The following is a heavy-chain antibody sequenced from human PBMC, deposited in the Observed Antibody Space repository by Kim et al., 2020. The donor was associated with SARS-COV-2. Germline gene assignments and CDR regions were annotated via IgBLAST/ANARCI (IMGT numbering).Heavy chain of an antibody. Sequence: SETLSLTCTVSGGSISSSSYYWGWIRQPPGKGREWIGSIYYSGSTYYNPSLKSRVTISVDTSKNQFSLKLSSVTAADTAVYYCATHRGNSGGMDVWGQGTTVTVSS. CDR2: IYYSGST. CDR3: ATHRGNSGGMDV. D-gene: IGHD7-27*01. V-gene: IGHV4-39*01. J-gene: IGHJ6*02. CDR1: GGSISSSSYY.